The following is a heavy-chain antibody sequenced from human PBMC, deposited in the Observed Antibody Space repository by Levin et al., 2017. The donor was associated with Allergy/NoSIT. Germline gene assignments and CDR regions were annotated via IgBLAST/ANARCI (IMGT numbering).Heavy chain of an antibody. J-gene: IGHJ4*02. D-gene: IGHD6-19*01. V-gene: IGHV4-34*01. CDR2: INHSGST. CDR1: GGSFSGYY. Sequence: SQTLSLPCAVYGGSFSGYYWSWIRQPPGKGLEWIGEINHSGSTNYNPSLKSRVTISVDTSKNQFSLKLSSVTAADTAVYYCARGRGSSGWVFPFDYWGQGTLVTVSS. CDR3: ARGRGSSGWVFPFDY.